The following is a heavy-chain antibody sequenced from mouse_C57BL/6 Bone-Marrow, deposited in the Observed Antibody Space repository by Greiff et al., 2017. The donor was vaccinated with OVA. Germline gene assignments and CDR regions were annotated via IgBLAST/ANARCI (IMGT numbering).Heavy chain of an antibody. CDR3: RRAVYYYGSSC. D-gene: IGHD1-1*01. CDR1: YTFTDYYM. V-gene: IGHV1-83*01. J-gene: IGHJ2*01. CDR2: YPGSGNTY. Sequence: VQLKESGPELVKPGASVKMSCKASGYTFTDYYMHWVKQKPGKGLEWIGEIYPGSGNTYYNEKFKGKATLTADTSSSTAYVQISSLTSEDSAVYFCARRAVYYYGSSCWGQGTTLTVSS.